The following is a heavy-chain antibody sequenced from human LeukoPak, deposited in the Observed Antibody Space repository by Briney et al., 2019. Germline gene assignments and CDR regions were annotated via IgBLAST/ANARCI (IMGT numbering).Heavy chain of an antibody. CDR2: ISYDGSNK. V-gene: IGHV3-30*04. CDR3: ARDALYSGYDYSDY. J-gene: IGHJ4*02. D-gene: IGHD5-12*01. CDR1: GFTFSSYA. Sequence: GRSLRLSCAASGFTFSSYAMHWVRQAPGKGLEWVAVISYDGSNKYYADSVEGRFTISRDNSKNTLYLQMTSLRAEDTAVYYCARDALYSGYDYSDYWGQGTLVTVSS.